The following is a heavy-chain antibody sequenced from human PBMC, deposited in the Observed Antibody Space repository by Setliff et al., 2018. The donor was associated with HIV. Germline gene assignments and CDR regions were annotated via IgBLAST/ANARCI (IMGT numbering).Heavy chain of an antibody. CDR1: GFTLSNFW. D-gene: IGHD3-10*01. J-gene: IGHJ4*02. V-gene: IGHV3-74*01. CDR2: INNDGSSA. CDR3: ARAVGPGAIHF. Sequence: GSLRLSCAVSGFTLSNFWMHWVRQAPGKGLVWVSRINNDGSSATYADSVQGRFTISSDNATNTLYLQMNSLRAEDTAVYYCARAVGPGAIHFWGQGTLVTVSS.